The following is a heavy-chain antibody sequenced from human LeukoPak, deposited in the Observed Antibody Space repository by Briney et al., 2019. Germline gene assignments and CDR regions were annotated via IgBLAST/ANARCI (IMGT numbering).Heavy chain of an antibody. CDR1: GGSISSYY. D-gene: IGHD7-27*01. Sequence: SETLSHTCTVSGGSISSYYWSWIRQPPGKGLEWIGYIYYSGSTNYNPSLKSRVTISVDTSKNQFSLKLSSVTAADTAVYYCARGGDPGVTEEYNWFDPWGQGTLVTVSS. CDR3: ARGGDPGVTEEYNWFDP. J-gene: IGHJ5*02. V-gene: IGHV4-59*01. CDR2: IYYSGST.